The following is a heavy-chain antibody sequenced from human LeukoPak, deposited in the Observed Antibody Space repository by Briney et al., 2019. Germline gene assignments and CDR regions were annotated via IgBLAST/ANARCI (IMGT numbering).Heavy chain of an antibody. CDR1: GYTYTKSW. D-gene: IGHD2-2*02. V-gene: IGHV5-51*01. CDR3: ARQGCTTTSCHTIDY. CDR2: IHPPDSET. Sequence: GESLKISCKGSGYTYTKSWIAWVRQMPGKGLELMGIIHPPDSETRYSPSFEGQVTILVDKSISTAYLQWSSLKASDTAMYYCARQGCTTTSCHTIDYWGQGTLVTVSS. J-gene: IGHJ4*02.